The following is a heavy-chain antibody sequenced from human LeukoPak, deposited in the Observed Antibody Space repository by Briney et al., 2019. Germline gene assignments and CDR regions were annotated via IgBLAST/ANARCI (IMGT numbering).Heavy chain of an antibody. CDR2: IRYDGSNK. CDR3: AKVATLGIAQTENWFDP. D-gene: IGHD6-13*01. J-gene: IGHJ5*02. Sequence: GGSLRLSCAASGFTFSSYGIHWVRQAPGKGLEWVAFIRYDGSNKYYTDSVKGRFTISRDNSKNTLYLQMNSLRAEDTAVYYCAKVATLGIAQTENWFDPWGQGTLVTVSS. V-gene: IGHV3-30*02. CDR1: GFTFSSYG.